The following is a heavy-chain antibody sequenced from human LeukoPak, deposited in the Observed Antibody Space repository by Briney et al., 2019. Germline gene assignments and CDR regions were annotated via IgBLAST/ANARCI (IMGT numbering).Heavy chain of an antibody. J-gene: IGHJ5*02. CDR1: GVSISSSSYY. D-gene: IGHD3-22*01. CDR3: ARHSTDYYDSSGYYSSWFDP. CDR2: IYYSGST. Sequence: PSETLSLTCTVSGVSISSSSYYWGWIRQPPGKGLEWIGSIYYSGSTYYNPSLKSRVTISVDTSKNQFSLKLSSVTAADTAVYYCARHSTDYYDSSGYYSSWFDPWGQGTLVTVSS. V-gene: IGHV4-39*01.